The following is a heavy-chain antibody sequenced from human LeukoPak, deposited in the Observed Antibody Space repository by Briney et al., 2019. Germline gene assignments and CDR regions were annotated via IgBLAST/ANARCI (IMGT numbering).Heavy chain of an antibody. CDR1: GFTFSTYA. CDR3: ARLGHCGETNCYSDFYYMDV. V-gene: IGHV3-23*01. Sequence: AGGSLRLSCAASGFTFSTYAMTWVRQAPGKGLEWVSGIGGSGGITFYADSVKGRFTISRDNSKNTLYLQMNGLRAEDTAIYFCARLGHCGETNCYSDFYYMDVWGKGTTVIVSS. J-gene: IGHJ6*03. D-gene: IGHD2-21*01. CDR2: IGGSGGIT.